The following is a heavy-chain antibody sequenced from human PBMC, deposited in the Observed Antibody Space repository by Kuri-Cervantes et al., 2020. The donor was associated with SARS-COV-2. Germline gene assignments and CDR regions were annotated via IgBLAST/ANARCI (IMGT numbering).Heavy chain of an antibody. J-gene: IGHJ6*03. D-gene: IGHD5-12*01. CDR1: GCTFSSYA. Sequence: SVKVSCKASGCTFSSYAISWLRQAPGQGLEWMGGIIPILGTANYAQKFQGRVTLTADESTSTAGMELSSLRSEDTAVYYCALGYWGSGYPRLYYHMDVWGKGTTVTVSS. CDR2: IIPILGTA. CDR3: ALGYWGSGYPRLYYHMDV. V-gene: IGHV1-69*13.